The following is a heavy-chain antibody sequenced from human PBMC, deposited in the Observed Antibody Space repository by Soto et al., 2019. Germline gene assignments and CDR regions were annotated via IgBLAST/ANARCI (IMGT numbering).Heavy chain of an antibody. V-gene: IGHV3-23*01. CDR2: ISGSGGST. CDR3: AKVRNDFWSAPPGGAFDI. CDR1: GFTFSSYA. Sequence: GGSLRLSCAASGFTFSSYAMSWVRQAPGKGLEWVSAISGSGGSTYYADSVKGRFTISRDNSKNTLYLQMNSLRAEDTAVYYCAKVRNDFWSAPPGGAFDIWGQGTMVTVSS. J-gene: IGHJ3*02. D-gene: IGHD3-3*01.